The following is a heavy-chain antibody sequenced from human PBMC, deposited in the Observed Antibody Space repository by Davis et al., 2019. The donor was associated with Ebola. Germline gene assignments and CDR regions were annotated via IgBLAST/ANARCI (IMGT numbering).Heavy chain of an antibody. J-gene: IGHJ4*02. V-gene: IGHV3-23*01. Sequence: GGSLRLSCTASGFTFSSSGMSWVRQAPGKGLEWVSSIGGSASSTYYADSVKGRFTISRDNSKNTLYLQMNSLRAEDTAVYYCARHDYGDSHFDYWGQGTLVTVSS. D-gene: IGHD4-17*01. CDR2: IGGSASST. CDR3: ARHDYGDSHFDY. CDR1: GFTFSSSG.